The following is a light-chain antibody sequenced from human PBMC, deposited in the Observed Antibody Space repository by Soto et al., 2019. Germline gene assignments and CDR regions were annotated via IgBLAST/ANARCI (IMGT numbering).Light chain of an antibody. J-gene: IGLJ2*01. V-gene: IGLV1-44*01. CDR1: SSNIGSHT. CDR3: AAWDDSLNGVV. CDR2: SNT. Sequence: QSVLTQPPSASGTPGQTIAISCSGGSSNIGSHTVNWYQQLPGTAPRLLIYSNTQRPSGVPDRFSGSKSGTSASLAISGLQPEYEGDYDCAAWDDSLNGVVFGGGTKLTVL.